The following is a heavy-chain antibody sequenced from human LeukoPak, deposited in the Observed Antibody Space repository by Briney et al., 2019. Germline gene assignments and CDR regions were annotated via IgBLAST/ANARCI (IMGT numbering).Heavy chain of an antibody. CDR3: TNFRRLGRDVYNSASYYFDC. D-gene: IGHD5-24*01. Sequence: PGGSLRLSCTASGFTFGDYAMSWVRQAPGKGLEWVGIIRSKAYGGTPDYAASVKGRFTISRDDSKSIAYLQMNSLETEDTAVYYCTNFRRLGRDVYNSASYYFDCWGQGILVTVSS. V-gene: IGHV3-49*04. J-gene: IGHJ4*02. CDR1: GFTFGDYA. CDR2: IRSKAYGGTP.